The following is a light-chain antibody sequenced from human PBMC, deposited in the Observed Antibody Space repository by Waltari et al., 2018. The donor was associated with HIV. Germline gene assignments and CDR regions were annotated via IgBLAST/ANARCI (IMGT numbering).Light chain of an antibody. CDR2: DVN. Sequence: QSALTQPASVSGSTGQSITISCTGTSSDVWAHAYVTWYQQHPGKAPKLMIYDVNNRPSGVSHRFSGSKSATTASLTISGLQAEDEADYYCSSYTTSSTYVFGTGTKVTVL. CDR3: SSYTTSSTYV. J-gene: IGLJ1*01. CDR1: SSDVWAHAY. V-gene: IGLV2-14*03.